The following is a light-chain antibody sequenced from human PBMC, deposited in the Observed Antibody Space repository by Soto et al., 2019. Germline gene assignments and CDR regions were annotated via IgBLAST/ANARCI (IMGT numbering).Light chain of an antibody. CDR2: DAS. Sequence: VLTQSPATLSLSPGESATLSCRASLTVSRYLARYQQKPGQAPRLLIYDASNRAPGIPARFSGSGSGTDFTLTISSLEPEDFAVYYCQQRSNWPRPLTFGGGTRVEIK. V-gene: IGKV3-11*01. CDR1: LTVSRY. J-gene: IGKJ4*01. CDR3: QQRSNWPRPLT.